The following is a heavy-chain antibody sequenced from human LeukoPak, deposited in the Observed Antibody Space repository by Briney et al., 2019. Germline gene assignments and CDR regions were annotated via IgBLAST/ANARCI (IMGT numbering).Heavy chain of an antibody. Sequence: PGGSLRLSCAASGFPFSPDWMSWVRQAPGKGLEWVAMIKKSGSETHYVDSVKGRFTISRDSARNSLYLQMSSLKADDTAVYYCASLDTAAIRTGGYWGQGTLVTVS. J-gene: IGHJ4*02. CDR1: GFPFSPDW. V-gene: IGHV3-7*01. D-gene: IGHD7-27*01. CDR2: IKKSGSET. CDR3: ASLDTAAIRTGGY.